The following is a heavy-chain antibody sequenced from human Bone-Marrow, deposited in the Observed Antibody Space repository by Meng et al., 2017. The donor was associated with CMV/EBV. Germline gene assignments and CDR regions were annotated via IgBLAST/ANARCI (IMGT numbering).Heavy chain of an antibody. Sequence: SETLSLTCTVSGGSISSYYWSWIRQPPGKGLEWIGYIYYSGSTNYNPSLKSRVTISVDTSKNQFSLKLSSVTAADTAVYYCARDTSGPYYYYGMDVWGQGTTVTVSS. D-gene: IGHD3-3*01. CDR1: GGSISSYY. J-gene: IGHJ6*02. CDR2: IYYSGST. V-gene: IGHV4-59*01. CDR3: ARDTSGPYYYYGMDV.